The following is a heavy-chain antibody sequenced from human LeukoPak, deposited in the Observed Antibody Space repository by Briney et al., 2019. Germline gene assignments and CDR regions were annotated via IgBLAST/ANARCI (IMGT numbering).Heavy chain of an antibody. CDR1: GFTFSSYS. D-gene: IGHD2-2*01. Sequence: GSLRLSCAASGFTFSSYSMNWVRQAPGKGLEWVSSISSSSYIYYADSVKGRFTISRDNAKNSLYLQMNSLRAEDTAVYYCAGVVPAADYYYYMDVWGKGTTVTVSS. CDR3: AGVVPAADYYYYMDV. CDR2: ISSSSYI. V-gene: IGHV3-21*01. J-gene: IGHJ6*03.